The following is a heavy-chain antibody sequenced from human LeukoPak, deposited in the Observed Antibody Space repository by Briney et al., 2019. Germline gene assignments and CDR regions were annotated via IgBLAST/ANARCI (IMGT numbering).Heavy chain of an antibody. J-gene: IGHJ3*02. CDR2: IFHSGTT. CDR3: ARGLDYHDSRAPEAFDI. CDR1: GGSISSGDYY. D-gene: IGHD3-22*01. V-gene: IGHV4-30-4*01. Sequence: SQTLSLTCAVSGGSISSGDYYWSWIRQPPGKGLEWIGYIFHSGTTYYNPSLESRLIISVDTSKNQFSLKLSSVSAADTAVYYCARGLDYHDSRAPEAFDIWGQGTKVTVSS.